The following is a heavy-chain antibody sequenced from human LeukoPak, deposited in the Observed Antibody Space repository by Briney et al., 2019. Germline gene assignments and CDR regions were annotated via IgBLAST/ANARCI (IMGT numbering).Heavy chain of an antibody. Sequence: SETLSLTCTVSGYSISSGYYWGWIRQPPGKGLEWIGIIYHSGRTDYNPSLKSRVTISEDTSKNQFSLKLSSVTAADTAVYYCARDAYDSSGYSFDYWGQGTLVTVSS. D-gene: IGHD3-22*01. CDR1: GYSISSGYY. J-gene: IGHJ4*02. CDR3: ARDAYDSSGYSFDY. CDR2: IYHSGRT. V-gene: IGHV4-38-2*02.